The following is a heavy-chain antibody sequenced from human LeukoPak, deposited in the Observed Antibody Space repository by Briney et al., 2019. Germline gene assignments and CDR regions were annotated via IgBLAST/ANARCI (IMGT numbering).Heavy chain of an antibody. V-gene: IGHV3-23*01. CDR2: ISDSGGST. J-gene: IGHJ4*02. CDR3: AKVRATRQYSFDS. Sequence: GGSLRLSCAASGFTFRSYAMSWVRQAPGEGLEWVSAISDSGGSTYYADSVKGRFTISRDTTTNTLYLQMNSLRAEDTAVYYCAKVRATRQYSFDSWGQRTLVTVSS. D-gene: IGHD1-26*01. CDR1: GFTFRSYA.